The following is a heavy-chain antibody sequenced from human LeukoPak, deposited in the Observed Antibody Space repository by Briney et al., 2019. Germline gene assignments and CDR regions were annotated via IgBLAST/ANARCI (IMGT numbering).Heavy chain of an antibody. J-gene: IGHJ3*02. Sequence: GGSLRLSCAASGFTFSSYGMSWVRQAPGKGLEWVSAISGSGGSTYYADSVKGRFTISRDNSKNTLYLQMNSLRAEDTAVYYCAKDILAIERSDAFDIWGQGTMVTVSS. CDR2: ISGSGGST. CDR1: GFTFSSYG. D-gene: IGHD1-1*01. CDR3: AKDILAIERSDAFDI. V-gene: IGHV3-23*01.